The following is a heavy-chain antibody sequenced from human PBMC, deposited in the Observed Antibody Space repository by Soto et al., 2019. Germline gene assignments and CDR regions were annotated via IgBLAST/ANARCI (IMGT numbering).Heavy chain of an antibody. Sequence: GSLRRAGTASGCTFSSCAMSWVRQAPGKGLEWVSGISGSGGGTYYADSVKGRFTISRDNSKNTLYLQMNSLRAEDTAVYYCAKDRYRSYGSGYPLGYFDYWGQGTPVTVSS. CDR3: AKDRYRSYGSGYPLGYFDY. CDR2: ISGSGGGT. V-gene: IGHV3-23*01. J-gene: IGHJ4*02. D-gene: IGHD3-22*01. CDR1: GCTFSSCA.